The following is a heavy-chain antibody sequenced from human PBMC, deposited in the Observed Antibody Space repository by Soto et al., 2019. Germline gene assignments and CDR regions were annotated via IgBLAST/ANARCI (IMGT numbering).Heavy chain of an antibody. J-gene: IGHJ6*02. CDR1: GASISSYY. CDR2: FYSSGST. CDR3: ARNANGMDV. V-gene: IGHV4-4*07. Sequence: SETLSLTCTVSGASISSYYWSWIRQPAGKGLEWIGRFYSSGSTNYNPSLNSRVTMSVDTSQNQLSLKLSSVTAADTAVYYCARNANGMDVWGQGTTVTVSS.